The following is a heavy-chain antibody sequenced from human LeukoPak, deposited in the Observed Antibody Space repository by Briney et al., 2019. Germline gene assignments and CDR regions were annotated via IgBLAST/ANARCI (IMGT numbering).Heavy chain of an antibody. CDR1: GYTFTGYY. V-gene: IGHV1-2*02. J-gene: IGHJ4*02. CDR3: ARESVDSYGYDY. CDR2: INPNSGGT. D-gene: IGHD5-18*01. Sequence: ASVKVSCKASGYTFTGYYMHWVRQAPGQGLEWMGWINPNSGGTNYAQKFQGRVTMTRDTSTSTVYMELSSLRSEDTAVYYCARESVDSYGYDYWGQGALVTVSS.